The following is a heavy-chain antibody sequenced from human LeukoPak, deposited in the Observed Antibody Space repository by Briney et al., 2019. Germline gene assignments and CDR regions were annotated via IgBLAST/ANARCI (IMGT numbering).Heavy chain of an antibody. D-gene: IGHD6-19*01. V-gene: IGHV3-30*02. Sequence: GGSLRLSCAASGFTFSNYGMHWVRQAPGKGLEWVAFIRYDGSNKYYADSVKGRFTISRDNSKNTLYLQMNSLRAEDTAVYYCAKPESRYSSGWYGYYYYYMDVWGKGTTVTVSS. J-gene: IGHJ6*03. CDR3: AKPESRYSSGWYGYYYYYMDV. CDR1: GFTFSNYG. CDR2: IRYDGSNK.